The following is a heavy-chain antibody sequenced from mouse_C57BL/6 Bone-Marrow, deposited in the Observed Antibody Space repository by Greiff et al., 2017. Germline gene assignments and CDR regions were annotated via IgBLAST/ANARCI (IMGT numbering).Heavy chain of an antibody. J-gene: IGHJ4*01. CDR1: GYTFTGYW. Sequence: VHLVESGAELMKPGASVKLSCKATGYTFTGYWIEWVKQRPGHGLEWIGEILPGSGSTNYHEKFKGKATFTADTSSNTAYMQLSSLTTEDSAIYYCATRTNWDPYYAMDYWGQGTSVTVSS. V-gene: IGHV1-9*01. CDR2: ILPGSGST. D-gene: IGHD4-1*01. CDR3: ATRTNWDPYYAMDY.